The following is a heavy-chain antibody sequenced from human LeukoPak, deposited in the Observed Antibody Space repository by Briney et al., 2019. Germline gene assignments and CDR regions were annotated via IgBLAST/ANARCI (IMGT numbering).Heavy chain of an antibody. V-gene: IGHV4-38-2*02. J-gene: IGHJ4*02. Sequence: PSETLSLTCTVSGYSISSGYFWGWIRQPPGKGLEWIGSIYYSGSTYYNPSLKSRVTISVDTSKNQFSLKLSSVTAADTAVYYCAREESLRRLGYFDYWGQGTLVTVSS. CDR1: GYSISSGYF. CDR3: AREESLRRLGYFDY. CDR2: IYYSGST. D-gene: IGHD4-17*01.